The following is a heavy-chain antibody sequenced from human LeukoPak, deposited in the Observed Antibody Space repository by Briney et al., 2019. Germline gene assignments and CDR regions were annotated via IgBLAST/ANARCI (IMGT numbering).Heavy chain of an antibody. Sequence: GESLKISCKGSGYNFTNYWIGWVRQMPGKGLDWMGIIFPGDSNIRYSPSFQGQVTISADKSISTAYLQWSSLKASDTAMYYCARSGLQVPFEYWGQGTLVTVSS. D-gene: IGHD5-18*01. CDR2: IFPGDSNI. V-gene: IGHV5-51*01. CDR1: GYNFTNYW. J-gene: IGHJ4*02. CDR3: ARSGLQVPFEY.